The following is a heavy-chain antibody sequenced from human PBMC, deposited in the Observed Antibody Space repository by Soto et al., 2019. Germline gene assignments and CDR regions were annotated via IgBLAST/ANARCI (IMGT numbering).Heavy chain of an antibody. D-gene: IGHD4-17*01. CDR3: ASRGVYGDYVDH. J-gene: IGHJ4*02. V-gene: IGHV4-61*01. CDR1: GGSVSSGNYY. CDR2: IYYTGST. Sequence: SETLSLTCTVSGGSVSSGNYYWSWIRQPPGKGLEWIGYIYYTGSTNYDPSLKSRVTISVDTSKNQSSLRLTSVTAADTAVYYCASRGVYGDYVDHWGQGTLVTVSS.